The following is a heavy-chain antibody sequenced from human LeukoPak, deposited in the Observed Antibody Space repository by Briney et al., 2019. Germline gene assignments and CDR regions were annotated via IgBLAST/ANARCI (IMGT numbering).Heavy chain of an antibody. CDR3: ARDPPGPLEVPAAIAYDAFDI. CDR2: ISSSSSYI. J-gene: IGHJ3*02. D-gene: IGHD2-2*02. CDR1: GFTFSSYS. Sequence: GGSLRLSCAASGFTFSSYSMNWVRQAPGKGLEWVSSISSSSSYIYYADSVKGRFTISRDNAKNSLYLQMNSLRAEDTAVYYCARDPPGPLEVPAAIAYDAFDIWGQGTMVTVSS. V-gene: IGHV3-21*01.